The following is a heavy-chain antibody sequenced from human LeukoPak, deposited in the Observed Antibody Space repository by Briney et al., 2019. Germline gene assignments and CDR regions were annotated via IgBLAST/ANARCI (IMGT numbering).Heavy chain of an antibody. D-gene: IGHD2-8*01. Sequence: GGSLRLSCVVSGFSLSSHGMHWVRQAPGKGLEDVSAISSNGISTFYANSVKGRFTVSRDDSKNTVYLQMGSLRAEDMAVCYCVKWTNYYFALWGRGTLVTVSS. CDR1: GFSLSSHG. CDR3: VKWTNYYFAL. V-gene: IGHV3-64*01. CDR2: ISSNGIST. J-gene: IGHJ2*01.